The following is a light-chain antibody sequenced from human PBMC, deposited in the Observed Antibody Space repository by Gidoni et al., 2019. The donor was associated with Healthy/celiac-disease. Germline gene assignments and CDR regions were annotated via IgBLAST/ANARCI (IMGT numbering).Light chain of an antibody. Sequence: DIQITQSPSSLSASVGDRVTITCRATQAIKNFLAWYQQRPGKVPKLLIHAASNLESGVPSRFSGSGSGTEFTLTISGLQPEDFATYYCQNYKNVPWGFGQGTKVDIK. CDR1: QAIKNF. CDR2: AAS. V-gene: IGKV1-27*01. J-gene: IGKJ1*01. CDR3: QNYKNVPWG.